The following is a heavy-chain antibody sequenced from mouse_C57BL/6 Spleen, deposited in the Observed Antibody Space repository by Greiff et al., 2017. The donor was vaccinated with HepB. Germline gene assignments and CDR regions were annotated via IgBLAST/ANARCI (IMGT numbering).Heavy chain of an antibody. CDR3: ARHEVGYYSNYESYWYFDV. Sequence: QVQLQHSGAELVKPGASVKLSCKASGYTFTEYTIHWVKQRSGQGLEWIGWFYPGSGSIKYNEKFKDKATLTADKSSSTVYMELSRLTSEDSAVYFCARHEVGYYSNYESYWYFDVWGTGTTVTVSS. V-gene: IGHV1-62-2*01. D-gene: IGHD2-5*01. J-gene: IGHJ1*03. CDR1: GYTFTEYT. CDR2: FYPGSGSI.